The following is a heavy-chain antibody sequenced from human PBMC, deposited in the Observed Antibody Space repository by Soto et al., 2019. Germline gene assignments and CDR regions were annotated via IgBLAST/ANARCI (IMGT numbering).Heavy chain of an antibody. V-gene: IGHV3-23*01. CDR1: GFTFSSYA. Sequence: PGGSLRLSCAASGFTFSSYAMSGVRQAPGKGLEWVSAISGSGGSTYYADSVKGRFTISRDNSKNTLYLQMNSLRAEDTAVYYCARTLSLGYCSSTSCSYYYYYMDVWGRGTTVTVSS. CDR3: ARTLSLGYCSSTSCSYYYYYMDV. D-gene: IGHD2-2*01. CDR2: ISGSGGST. J-gene: IGHJ6*03.